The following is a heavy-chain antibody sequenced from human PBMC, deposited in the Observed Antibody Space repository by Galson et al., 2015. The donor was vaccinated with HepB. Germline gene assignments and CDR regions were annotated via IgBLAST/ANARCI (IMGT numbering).Heavy chain of an antibody. Sequence: SLRLSCASSGFTFSSYWMSWVRQAPGKGLEWVANIKQDGREKYYVDSVKGRFTISRDNAKNSLYLQMNCLRAEDTAVYYCARDDYYYYCLDVWGQGTTVTVSS. CDR2: IKQDGREK. V-gene: IGHV3-7*01. CDR3: ARDDYYYYCLDV. CDR1: GFTFSSYW. J-gene: IGHJ6*02.